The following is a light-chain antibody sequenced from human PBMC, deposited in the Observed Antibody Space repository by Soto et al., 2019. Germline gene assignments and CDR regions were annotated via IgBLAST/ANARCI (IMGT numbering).Light chain of an antibody. V-gene: IGKV1-39*01. CDR2: AAS. Sequence: IQMTQSPSSLSASVGDRVTNTCRASQSVSTYFNWYQQKPGKAPNLLIYAASNLQSGVPSRFRGTGSGTDFTLTISSLQPEDSATYYCQQSYGIPRTFGQGTKVEIK. J-gene: IGKJ1*01. CDR3: QQSYGIPRT. CDR1: QSVSTY.